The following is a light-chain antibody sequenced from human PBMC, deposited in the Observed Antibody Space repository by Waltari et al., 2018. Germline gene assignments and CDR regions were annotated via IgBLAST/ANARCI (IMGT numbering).Light chain of an antibody. V-gene: IGKV3-11*01. J-gene: IGKJ5*01. Sequence: EIVLTQSPATLSLSPGERATLSCRASQSVIDYVAWYQQKPGQAPRLLIYGASNRATGIPARFSGSGSETDFTLTNSSLEPEDFAVYYCQQRSNWRSTFGQGTRLEIK. CDR1: QSVIDY. CDR3: QQRSNWRST. CDR2: GAS.